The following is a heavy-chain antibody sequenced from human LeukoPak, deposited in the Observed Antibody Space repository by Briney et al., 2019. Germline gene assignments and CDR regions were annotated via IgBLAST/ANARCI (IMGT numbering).Heavy chain of an antibody. Sequence: AGGSLRLSCAASRFTFNYYSMHWVCQAPGKGLEWVSLISGDGGTTSYADSVKGRFTISRDNSKNSLYLQMNSLRTEDTALYYCAKDHCGAGDYWGQGTLVTVSS. CDR3: AKDHCGAGDY. V-gene: IGHV3-43*02. D-gene: IGHD2-21*02. CDR2: ISGDGGTT. CDR1: RFTFNYYS. J-gene: IGHJ4*02.